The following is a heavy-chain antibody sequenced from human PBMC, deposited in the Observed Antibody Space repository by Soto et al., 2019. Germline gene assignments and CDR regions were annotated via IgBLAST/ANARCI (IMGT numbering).Heavy chain of an antibody. J-gene: IGHJ6*02. Sequence: QVQLVQSGAEVRTPGASVTISCKASGYTFRSHGVQWVRQAPGQRLEWVGWSNGGNGFTKYSQDFKARVTITWDTAASTIYMELHRLTSDDTAVYYWARLSYSDALDVWGQGTTVTVSS. D-gene: IGHD4-17*01. V-gene: IGHV1-3*02. CDR2: SNGGNGFT. CDR1: GYTFRSHG. CDR3: ARLSYSDALDV.